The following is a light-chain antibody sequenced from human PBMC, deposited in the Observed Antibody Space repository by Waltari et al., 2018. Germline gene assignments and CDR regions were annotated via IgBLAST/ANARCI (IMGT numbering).Light chain of an antibody. CDR1: GSNIRAGYD. CDR2: GGN. CDR3: QSYDTTLSVV. Sequence: QSVLTQPPSVSGAPGQRVTISCSGSGSNIRAGYDVPWYRKLPGKAPSLPIYGGNTRAPGVADRFSGSQFDTSASLAIAGLQADDEADYYCQSYDTTLSVVFGGGTKLTVL. J-gene: IGLJ2*01. V-gene: IGLV1-40*01.